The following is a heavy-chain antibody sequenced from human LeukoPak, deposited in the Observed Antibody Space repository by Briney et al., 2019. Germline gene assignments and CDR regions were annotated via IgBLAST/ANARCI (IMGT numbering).Heavy chain of an antibody. J-gene: IGHJ4*02. CDR1: GGSISSYY. CDR3: ARAEQLVPFDY. V-gene: IGHV4-4*09. Sequence: SETLSLTCTVSGGSISSYYWSWIRQPPGKGLEWIGYTYTSGSTNYNPSLKSRVTISVDTSKNQFSLKLSSVTAADTAVYYCARAEQLVPFDYWGQGTLVTVSS. CDR2: TYTSGST. D-gene: IGHD6-6*01.